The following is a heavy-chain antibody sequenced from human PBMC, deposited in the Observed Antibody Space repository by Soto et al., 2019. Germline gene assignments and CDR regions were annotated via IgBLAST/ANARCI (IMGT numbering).Heavy chain of an antibody. Sequence: GASVKVSCKASRFTFTSSAVQWVRQARGQRLEWIGWIVVGSGNTNYAQKFQERVTITRDMSTSTAYMELSSLRSEDTAVYYCARVLLRGDSYGIYDYCSQRSLVTVSS. CDR2: IVVGSGNT. J-gene: IGHJ4*02. D-gene: IGHD5-18*01. V-gene: IGHV1-58*01. CDR1: RFTFTSSA. CDR3: ARVLLRGDSYGIYDY.